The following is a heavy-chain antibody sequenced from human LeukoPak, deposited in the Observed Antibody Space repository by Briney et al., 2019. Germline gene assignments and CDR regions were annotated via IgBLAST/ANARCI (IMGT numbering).Heavy chain of an antibody. CDR1: GFTFSSYA. V-gene: IGHV3-23*01. CDR2: ISGSGGST. CDR3: AKDPSSGWYKAEYFQH. D-gene: IGHD6-13*01. J-gene: IGHJ1*01. Sequence: GGSLRLSCAASGFTFSSYAMSWVRQAPGKGLEWVSAISGSGGSTYYADSVKGRFTISRDNSKNTLYLQMNSLRAEDTAVYYCAKDPSSGWYKAEYFQHWGQGTLVTVSS.